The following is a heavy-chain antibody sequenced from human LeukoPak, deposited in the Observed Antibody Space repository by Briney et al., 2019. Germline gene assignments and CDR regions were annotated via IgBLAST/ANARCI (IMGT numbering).Heavy chain of an antibody. D-gene: IGHD3-10*01. Sequence: GGSLRLSCAASGFTFSSYAMHWVRQAPGKGLEYGSAISSNWGSTYYANSLKHRFTISRDNYNNTLYLQMGSLRAEHMAVYYCARWRQDRYGAGSYWGYDYWGQGTLVTVSS. V-gene: IGHV3-64*01. CDR2: ISSNWGST. J-gene: IGHJ4*02. CDR3: ARWRQDRYGAGSYWGYDY. CDR1: GFTFSSYA.